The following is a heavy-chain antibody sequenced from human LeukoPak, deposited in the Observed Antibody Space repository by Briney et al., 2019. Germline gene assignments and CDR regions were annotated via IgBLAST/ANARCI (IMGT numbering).Heavy chain of an antibody. V-gene: IGHV1-2*02. Sequence: ASVKVSCKASGYPFTGYYIHWVRQAPGQGLEWMGWINPNSGGTNYAQKFQGRVTMTRDTSISTAYMELSSLRSDDTAVYYCARDQEGIAVPGTKGRAFDPWGQGTLVTVSS. CDR2: INPNSGGT. D-gene: IGHD6-19*01. CDR1: GYPFTGYY. CDR3: ARDQEGIAVPGTKGRAFDP. J-gene: IGHJ5*02.